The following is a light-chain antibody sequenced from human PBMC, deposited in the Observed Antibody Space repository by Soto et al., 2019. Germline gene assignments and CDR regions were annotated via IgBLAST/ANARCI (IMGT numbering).Light chain of an antibody. CDR3: SSYTSSSTPHVV. CDR1: SSDVGGYDY. J-gene: IGLJ2*01. CDR2: EVN. V-gene: IGLV2-14*01. Sequence: QSALTQPASVSGSPGQSVTISCTGASSDVGGYDYVSWYQQHPGKAPKLILYEVNNRPSGVSNHFSGSKSGNTASLTISGLQAEDEADYYCSSYTSSSTPHVVFGGGTKLTVL.